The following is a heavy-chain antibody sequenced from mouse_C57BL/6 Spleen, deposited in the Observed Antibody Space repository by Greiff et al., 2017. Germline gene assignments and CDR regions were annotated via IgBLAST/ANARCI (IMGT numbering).Heavy chain of an antibody. CDR3: ARGGGLLLGFAY. Sequence: QVQLQQPGAELVRPGSSVKLSCKASGYTFTSYWMHWVKQRPIQGLEWIGNIDPSDSETHYNQKFKDKATLTVDKSSSTAYMQLSSLTSEDSAVYVCARGGGLLLGFAYWGQGTLVTVSA. J-gene: IGHJ3*01. CDR1: GYTFTSYW. V-gene: IGHV1-52*01. D-gene: IGHD1-1*01. CDR2: IDPSDSET.